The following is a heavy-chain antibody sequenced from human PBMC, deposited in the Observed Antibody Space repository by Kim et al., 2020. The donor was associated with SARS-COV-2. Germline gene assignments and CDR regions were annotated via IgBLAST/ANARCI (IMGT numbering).Heavy chain of an antibody. CDR1: GFTFSSYD. J-gene: IGHJ4*02. D-gene: IGHD4-17*01. CDR3: VREQRGSGLREFDY. V-gene: IGHV3-13*04. Sequence: GGSLRLSCAASGFTFSSYDMHWVRQATGEGLEWVSGIDTGDDTYYAGSVRGRFTISRENAKNSLYLQMNSLRAGDTAVYYCVREQRGSGLREFDYWGQLTLVTVSS. CDR2: IDTGDDT.